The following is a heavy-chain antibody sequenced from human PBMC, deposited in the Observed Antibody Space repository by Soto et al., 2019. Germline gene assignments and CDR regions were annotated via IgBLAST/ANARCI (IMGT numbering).Heavy chain of an antibody. V-gene: IGHV4-39*01. CDR3: ARHLTYCSAGSCYSDFPYYGMDV. CDR2: IFYSGST. J-gene: IGHJ6*02. D-gene: IGHD2-15*01. CDR1: GGSISSSSYY. Sequence: QLQLQESGPGLVKPSETLSLTCTVSGGSISSSSYYWGWMRQPPGKGLEWIGSIFYSGSTYYNPSLKSRVTISVDTSKNQFSLKLSSVTAADTAVYYCARHLTYCSAGSCYSDFPYYGMDVWGQGTTVTLTS.